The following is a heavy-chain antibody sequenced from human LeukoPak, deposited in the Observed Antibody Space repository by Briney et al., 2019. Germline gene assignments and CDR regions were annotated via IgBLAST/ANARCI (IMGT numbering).Heavy chain of an antibody. V-gene: IGHV3-23*01. Sequence: GGSLRLSCAASGFTFSSYAMRWVRQAPGKGLEWVSAISPSSGTFYADSVKGRLTISRDNSKNTLYLQMNSLRAEDTAVYYCARPQSSSGYYWPFDDWGQGTLVTVSS. CDR2: ISPSSGT. J-gene: IGHJ4*02. D-gene: IGHD3-22*01. CDR1: GFTFSSYA. CDR3: ARPQSSSGYYWPFDD.